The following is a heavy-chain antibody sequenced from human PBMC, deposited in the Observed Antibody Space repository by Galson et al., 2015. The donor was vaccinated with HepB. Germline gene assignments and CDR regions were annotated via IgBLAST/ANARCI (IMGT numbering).Heavy chain of an antibody. CDR1: GFSFRNYA. J-gene: IGHJ5*02. CDR2: ISGIGTQR. D-gene: IGHD4-17*01. Sequence: SLRLSCAASGFSFRNYAMTWVRQAPGKGLEWVSSISGIGTQRYYADSVKGRFTISRDNSKNTLNLLMNNLRVEDTALYYCARMGSFGDYDFDPWGQATLVAVSS. V-gene: IGHV3-23*01. CDR3: ARMGSFGDYDFDP.